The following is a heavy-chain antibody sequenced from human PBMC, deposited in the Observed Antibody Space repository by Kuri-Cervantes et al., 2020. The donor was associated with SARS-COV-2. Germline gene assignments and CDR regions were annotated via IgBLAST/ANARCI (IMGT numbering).Heavy chain of an antibody. CDR3: ARDSQGKFDY. J-gene: IGHJ4*02. Sequence: GGSLRLSCAASGFTFSSYAMHWVRQAPGKGLEWVAVISYDGSNKYYADSVKGRFTISRDNSKNTLYLQMNSLRAEDTAVYYCARDSQGKFDYWGQGTLVTFSS. D-gene: IGHD3-10*01. CDR1: GFTFSSYA. CDR2: ISYDGSNK. V-gene: IGHV3-30*04.